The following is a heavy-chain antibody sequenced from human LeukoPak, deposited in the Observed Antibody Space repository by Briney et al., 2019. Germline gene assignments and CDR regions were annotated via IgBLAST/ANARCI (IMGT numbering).Heavy chain of an antibody. CDR1: GYTLTGYY. D-gene: IGHD4-17*01. CDR2: INPNSGGT. Sequence: ASVKVSCKASGYTLTGYYMHWVRQAPGQGLEWMGWINPNSGGTNYAQKFQGRVTMTRDTSISTAYMELSRLRSDDTAVYYCARDGVGTTTYDYWGQGTLVTVSS. CDR3: ARDGVGTTTYDY. V-gene: IGHV1-2*02. J-gene: IGHJ4*02.